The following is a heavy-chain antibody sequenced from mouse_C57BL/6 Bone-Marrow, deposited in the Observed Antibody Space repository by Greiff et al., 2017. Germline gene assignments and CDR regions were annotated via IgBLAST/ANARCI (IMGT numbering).Heavy chain of an antibody. CDR2: IWSGGST. CDR1: GFSLTSSG. J-gene: IGHJ1*03. Sequence: QVQLQQSGPGLVQPSQSLSITCTVSGFSLTSSGVHWVRQSPGKGLEWMGVIWSGGSTDYNAAFISRLSLSTDNSTSQVFFKMNSRQADDTAIYYCARKGDYYGSSYLYFDVVGTGTTVTVSS. D-gene: IGHD1-1*01. V-gene: IGHV2-2*01. CDR3: ARKGDYYGSSYLYFDV.